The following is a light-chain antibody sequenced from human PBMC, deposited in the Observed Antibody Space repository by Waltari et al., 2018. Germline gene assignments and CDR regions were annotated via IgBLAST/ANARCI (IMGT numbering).Light chain of an antibody. Sequence: QSVLTQPPSASGTPGQRVPISCSGSRSDIGINIVTWYQQLPGTAPKLLIYNNNQRPSGVPDRFSGSKSGTSASLAISGLQSEDEATYYCAAWDDSQNGVVFGGGTKLTV. CDR2: NNN. CDR1: RSDIGINI. V-gene: IGLV1-44*01. J-gene: IGLJ2*01. CDR3: AAWDDSQNGVV.